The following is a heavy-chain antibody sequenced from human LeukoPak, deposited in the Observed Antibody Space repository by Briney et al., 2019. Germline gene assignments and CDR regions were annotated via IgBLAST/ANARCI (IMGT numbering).Heavy chain of an antibody. V-gene: IGHV1-2*06. Sequence: ASVKVSCKASGYTFTGYYMLWVRQAPGQGLEWMGRINPNSGGTNYAQKFQGRVTMTRDTSISTAYMELSRLRSDDTAMYYCARDLSSSITMVVVVNYQDSFDYWGQGTLVTVSS. D-gene: IGHD3-22*01. CDR1: GYTFTGYY. J-gene: IGHJ4*02. CDR3: ARDLSSSITMVVVVNYQDSFDY. CDR2: INPNSGGT.